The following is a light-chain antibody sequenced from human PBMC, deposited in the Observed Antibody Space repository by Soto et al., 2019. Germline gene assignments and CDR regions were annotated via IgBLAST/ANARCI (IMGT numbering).Light chain of an antibody. CDR3: QQDNSYPLT. Sequence: DIQMTQSPSTLSASVGGRVTITCRASQSISSWLAWYQQKPGKAPKFLIHKASTLESGVPSRFSGSGSGTEFTLTISNLQPDDFATYYCQQDNSYPLTFGGGTKVEIK. CDR1: QSISSW. V-gene: IGKV1-5*03. J-gene: IGKJ4*01. CDR2: KAS.